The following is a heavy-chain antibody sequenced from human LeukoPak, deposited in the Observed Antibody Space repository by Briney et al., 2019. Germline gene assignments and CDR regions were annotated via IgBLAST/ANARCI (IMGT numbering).Heavy chain of an antibody. CDR3: ARDRVLHYFDY. CDR2: IWYDGSDK. J-gene: IGHJ4*02. CDR1: GFTFSSHG. Sequence: RRSPRLSCAASGFTFSSHGMHWVCQAPSKGLEWVAVIWYDGSDKYYADSVKGRFTISRDNSKNTLYLQMTSLRADDTAVYYCARDRVLHYFDYWVQGALATVPS. D-gene: IGHD3-16*01. V-gene: IGHV3-33*01.